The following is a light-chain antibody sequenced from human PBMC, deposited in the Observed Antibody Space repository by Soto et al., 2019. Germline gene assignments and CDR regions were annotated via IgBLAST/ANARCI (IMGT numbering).Light chain of an antibody. V-gene: IGKV3-15*01. CDR2: GAS. Sequence: IVMPKSPSTLSVSPGERSTLSCMASQSVSSNLAWYQQKPGQAPRLLIYGASTRATGIPARFSGSGSGTEFTLTISSLQPEDVAAYYCQKYNSAPLTFGGGTKVDIK. CDR3: QKYNSAPLT. CDR1: QSVSSN. J-gene: IGKJ4*01.